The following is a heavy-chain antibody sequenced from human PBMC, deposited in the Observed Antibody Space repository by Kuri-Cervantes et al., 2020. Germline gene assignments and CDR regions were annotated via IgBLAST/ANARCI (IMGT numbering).Heavy chain of an antibody. CDR1: GDSVSSNSAA. CDR2: TYYRSKWFN. Sequence: SCDISGDSVSSNSAAWNWIRQSPSRGLEWLGRTYYRSKWFNNYAVSVKSRITINPDTAKNQFSLQLNSVTAADTAVYYCARVADGYDILTGYTIDYWGQGTLVTVSS. CDR3: ARVADGYDILTGYTIDY. J-gene: IGHJ4*02. V-gene: IGHV6-1*01. D-gene: IGHD3-9*01.